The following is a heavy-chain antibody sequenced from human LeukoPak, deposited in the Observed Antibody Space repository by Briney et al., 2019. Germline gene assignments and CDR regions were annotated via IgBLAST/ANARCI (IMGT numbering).Heavy chain of an antibody. CDR1: GFTFSSSW. J-gene: IGHJ6*03. CDR3: ASLGAAYYYYYYMDV. D-gene: IGHD1-26*01. V-gene: IGHV3-7*01. CDR2: TNQVGSEE. Sequence: SGGSLRLSCAASGFTFSSSWMSWVRQAPGKGLEWVANTNQVGSEEYYVDSVKGRFTISRDNSKNTLYLQMNSLRAEDTAVYYCASLGAAYYYYYYMDVWGKGTTVTVSS.